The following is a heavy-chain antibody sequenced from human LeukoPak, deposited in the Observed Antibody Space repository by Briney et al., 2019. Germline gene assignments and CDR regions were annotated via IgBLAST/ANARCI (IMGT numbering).Heavy chain of an antibody. V-gene: IGHV3-30-3*01. J-gene: IGHJ4*02. Sequence: PGGSLRLSCAASGFTFSSYAMHWVRQAPGKGLEWVAVISYDGSNKYYADSVKGRFTTSRDNSKNTLYLQMNSLRAEDTAVYYCARDRGIQLVLDYWGQGTLVTVSS. CDR1: GFTFSSYA. CDR2: ISYDGSNK. CDR3: ARDRGIQLVLDY. D-gene: IGHD5-18*01.